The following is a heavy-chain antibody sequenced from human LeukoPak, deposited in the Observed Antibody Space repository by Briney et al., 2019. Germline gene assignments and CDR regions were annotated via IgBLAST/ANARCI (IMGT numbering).Heavy chain of an antibody. V-gene: IGHV7-4-1*02. CDR3: AREEYYDTSASTNFDY. Sequence: GAPVKVSCKASGYIFTNYAINWVRQAPGQGLEWMGWINTNTGKPTYAQGFTGRFVFSLDTSVSTAYLQISGLKAQDTAFYYCAREEYYDTSASTNFDYWGQGSPVTVSS. D-gene: IGHD3-22*01. CDR2: INTNTGKP. J-gene: IGHJ4*02. CDR1: GYIFTNYA.